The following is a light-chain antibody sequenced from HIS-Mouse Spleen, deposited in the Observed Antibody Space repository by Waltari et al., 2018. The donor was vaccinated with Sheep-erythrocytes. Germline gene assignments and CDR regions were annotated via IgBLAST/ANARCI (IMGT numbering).Light chain of an antibody. V-gene: IGLV3-1*01. CDR3: QAWDSSTVV. CDR2: HDS. Sequence: SYELTQPPSVSVSPGQTARITCSGAQLGDKYACWYQQKPGQSPVLVIYHDSKRPSGIPERFSGSNSGNTATLTISGTQAMDEADYYCQAWDSSTVVFGGGTKLTVL. J-gene: IGLJ2*01. CDR1: QLGDKY.